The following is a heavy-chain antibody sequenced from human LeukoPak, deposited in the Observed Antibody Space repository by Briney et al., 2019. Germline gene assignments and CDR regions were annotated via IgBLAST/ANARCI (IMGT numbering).Heavy chain of an antibody. CDR3: ATKQWLAPPPDS. V-gene: IGHV3-74*01. CDR2: IKSDGRST. CDR1: GFTLTSNW. D-gene: IGHD6-19*01. J-gene: IGHJ4*02. Sequence: GGSLRLSCAASGFTLTSNWIHWVRQVPGKGLAWVSRIKSDGRSTYYADSVKGRVTISRDNAQNTGYLQMNSLRAEDTAVYYCATKQWLAPPPDSWGQGTPVTVSS.